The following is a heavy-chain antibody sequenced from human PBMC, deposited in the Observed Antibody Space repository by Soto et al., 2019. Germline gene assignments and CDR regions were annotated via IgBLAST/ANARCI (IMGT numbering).Heavy chain of an antibody. V-gene: IGHV3-15*01. CDR1: GFTFSNAW. J-gene: IGHJ5*02. CDR3: TTGLVRGPSRFDP. CDR2: IKSKTDGGTA. D-gene: IGHD3-10*01. Sequence: EVQLVDSGGGLVKPGASLTLSCAASGFTFSNAWMTWVRQAPGKGLEWVGRIKSKTDGGTAEYAEPVKGRFTISRDDSKNMLYLQMYSLKTEDTAVYYCTTGLVRGPSRFDPWGQGTLVTVSS.